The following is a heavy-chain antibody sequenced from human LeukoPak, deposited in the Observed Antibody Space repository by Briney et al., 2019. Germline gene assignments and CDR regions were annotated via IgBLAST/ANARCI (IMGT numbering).Heavy chain of an antibody. D-gene: IGHD6-19*01. CDR3: TRDLAVAGTGGNY. Sequence: GGSLRLSCTASGFTFGGYAMNWVRQAPGKGLEWVGFIRSKAYGGTTEYAASVKGRFTISRDDSKSIAYLQMNSLKTEDTAVYYCTRDLAVAGTGGNYWGQGTLVTVSS. CDR2: IRSKAYGGTT. CDR1: GFTFGGYA. V-gene: IGHV3-49*04. J-gene: IGHJ4*02.